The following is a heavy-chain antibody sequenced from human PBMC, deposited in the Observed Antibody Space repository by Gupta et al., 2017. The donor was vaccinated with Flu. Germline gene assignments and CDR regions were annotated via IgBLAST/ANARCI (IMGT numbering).Heavy chain of an antibody. V-gene: IGHV4-34*01. J-gene: IGHJ4*02. D-gene: IGHD3-22*01. CDR2: INHSGST. CDR3: ARSDSSGYYYFDY. Sequence: VQLQQWGAGLLKPSEALSLTCAGYGGSFSGYYWSWIRQPPGKGLEWIGEINHSGSTNYNPSLKSRVTISVDTSKNQFSLKLSSVTAADTAVYYCARSDSSGYYYFDYWGQGTLVTVSS. CDR1: GGSFSGYY.